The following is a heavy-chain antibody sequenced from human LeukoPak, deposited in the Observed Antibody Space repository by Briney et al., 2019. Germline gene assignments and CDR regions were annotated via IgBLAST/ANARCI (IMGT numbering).Heavy chain of an antibody. Sequence: GGFLGRYCAAPGFTSSASWMSGARQAQGEGAESVANLKQDGSEKYYVDSVKGRFTISRDNAKNSLYLQMNSLRGEDTAVYYCARDDEFYSASGIYQNSFDHGGQVILVTVSP. CDR1: GFTSSASW. V-gene: IGHV3-7*01. CDR2: LKQDGSEK. J-gene: IGHJ4*02. CDR3: ARDDEFYSASGIYQNSFDH. D-gene: IGHD3-10*01.